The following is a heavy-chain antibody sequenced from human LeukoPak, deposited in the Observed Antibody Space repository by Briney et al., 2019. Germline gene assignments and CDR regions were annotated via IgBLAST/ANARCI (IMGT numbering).Heavy chain of an antibody. CDR3: ARDKIVGATHFDY. CDR2: IKQDGGEI. CDR1: GFTFSSYT. D-gene: IGHD1-26*01. V-gene: IGHV3-7*01. Sequence: GGSLRLSCAASGFTFSSYTMNWVRQAPGKGLEWAANIKQDGGEIYYVDSVKGRFTISRDNAKNSLYLQMNSLTAEDTAVYYCARDKIVGATHFDYWGQGTLVTVSS. J-gene: IGHJ4*02.